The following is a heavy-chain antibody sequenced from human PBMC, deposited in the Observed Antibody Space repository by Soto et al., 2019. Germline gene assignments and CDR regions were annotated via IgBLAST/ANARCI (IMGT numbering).Heavy chain of an antibody. CDR3: AXXXVAXXXRWYDXXXXXDX. Sequence: GASVKVSCKASGYTFTSYGISCVRQAPGQGLEWMGWISAYNGNTNYAQKLQGRVTMTTDTSTSTAYMELRSLSSDDTAVYYCAXXXVAXXXRWYDXXXXXDXXGXGTTVTVSS. CDR1: GYTFTSYG. J-gene: IGHJ6*02. CDR2: ISAYNGNT. D-gene: IGHD1-1*01. V-gene: IGHV1-18*01.